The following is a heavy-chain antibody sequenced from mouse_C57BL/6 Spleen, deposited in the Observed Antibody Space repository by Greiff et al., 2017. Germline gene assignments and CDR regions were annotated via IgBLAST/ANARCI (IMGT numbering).Heavy chain of an antibody. CDR1: GYTFTSYW. J-gene: IGHJ2*01. CDR3: ARVYGSSYVDY. CDR2: IHPNSGST. D-gene: IGHD1-1*01. V-gene: IGHV1-64*01. Sequence: QVQLQQSGAELVKPGASVKLSCKASGYTFTSYWMHWVKQRPGQGLEWIGMIHPNSGSTNYNEKFKSKATLTVDKSSSTAYMQLSSLTSEDSAVYYCARVYGSSYVDYWGQGTTLTVSS.